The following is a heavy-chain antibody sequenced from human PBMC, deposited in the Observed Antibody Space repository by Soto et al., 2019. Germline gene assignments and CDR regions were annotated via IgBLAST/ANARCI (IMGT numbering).Heavy chain of an antibody. D-gene: IGHD4-17*01. CDR1: GFTFSSYS. CDR3: ARDHDTVNDDGFDI. J-gene: IGHJ3*02. V-gene: IGHV3-48*01. CDR2: ISSSRSTI. Sequence: EVQLVESGGGLVQPGGSLRLSCAASGFTFSSYSMNWVRQAPGKGLERVSYISSSRSTIYYADSVKGRFTISRDNAKNSLYLQMNSLRAEDTAVYYCARDHDTVNDDGFDIWGHGTMVTVSS.